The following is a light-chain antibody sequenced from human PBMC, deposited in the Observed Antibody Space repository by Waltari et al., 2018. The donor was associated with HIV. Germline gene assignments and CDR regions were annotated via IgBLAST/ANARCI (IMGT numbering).Light chain of an antibody. CDR3: QSADSTGTYWV. CDR1: ALPTQY. J-gene: IGLJ3*02. CDR2: RDK. V-gene: IGLV3-25*03. Sequence: SYELTQPPSASVSPGQTARISCSGDALPTQYAFWYQQRPGQAPVMVIYRDKERPSGISDRFSGSSAGTTVTLTISGVQAEDEADYYCQSADSTGTYWVFGGGTKLTVL.